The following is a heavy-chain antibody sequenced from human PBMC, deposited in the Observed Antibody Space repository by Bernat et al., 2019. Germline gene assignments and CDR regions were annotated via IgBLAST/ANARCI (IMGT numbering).Heavy chain of an antibody. CDR1: GFTFSSYG. D-gene: IGHD1-26*01. CDR3: GGDNYSGYIDY. Sequence: QVQLVESGGGLVQPGRSLRLSCAASGFTFSSYGMHWVRQAPGKGLEWVAVIWNNGSTKYYADSVKGRFTISRDNSKNSLYLQMNSLRAEDTAVYYWGGDNYSGYIDYWGQGTLVTVSS. V-gene: IGHV3-33*01. CDR2: IWNNGSTK. J-gene: IGHJ4*02.